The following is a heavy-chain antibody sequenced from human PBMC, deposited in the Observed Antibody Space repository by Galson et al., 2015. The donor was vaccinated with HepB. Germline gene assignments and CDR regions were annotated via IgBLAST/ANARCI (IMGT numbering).Heavy chain of an antibody. V-gene: IGHV3-20*04. CDR2: INWNGGST. CDR3: ARDGGGWFGELLSYYFDY. D-gene: IGHD3-10*01. CDR1: GFTFDDYG. Sequence: SLRLSCAASGFTFDDYGMSWVRQAPGKGLEWVSGINWNGGSTGYADSVKGRFTISRDNAKNSLYLQMNSLRAEDTALYYCARDGGGWFGELLSYYFDYWGQGTLVTVSS. J-gene: IGHJ4*02.